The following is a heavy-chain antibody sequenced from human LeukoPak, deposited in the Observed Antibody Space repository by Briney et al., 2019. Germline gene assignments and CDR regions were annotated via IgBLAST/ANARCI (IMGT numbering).Heavy chain of an antibody. CDR1: GYTFTGYY. D-gene: IGHD5-24*01. Sequence: ASVTVSCKASGYTFTGYYMHWVRQAPGQGLEWMGWINPNSGGTNYAQKFQGRVTMTRDTSISTAYMELSRLRSDDTAVYYCARKSRDGYISLWDWGQGTLVTVSS. V-gene: IGHV1-2*02. CDR2: INPNSGGT. J-gene: IGHJ4*02. CDR3: ARKSRDGYISLWD.